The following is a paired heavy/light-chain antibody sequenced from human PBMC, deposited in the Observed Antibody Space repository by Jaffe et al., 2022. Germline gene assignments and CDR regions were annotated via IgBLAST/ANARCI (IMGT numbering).Heavy chain of an antibody. CDR3: ARDGDRATPIRRDWFDP. J-gene: IGHJ5*02. CDR2: ISSGGRYI. CDR1: GFSLSNHD. D-gene: IGHD2-2*02. Sequence: EVQLVESGGGLVKPGGSLRLSCAASGFSLSNHDMNWVRQAPGKGLEWVSSISSGGRYIYYADSVKDRFTVSRDNAKNSLYLQMNSLRAEDTAVYYCARDGDRATPIRRDWFDPWGQGTLVTVSS. V-gene: IGHV3-21*01.
Light chain of an antibody. CDR2: SNN. CDR3: AAWDDSLYAWM. Sequence: QSVLTQPPSASGTPGQSVTISCSGSGSNIGSNTVNWYQQFPGTAPKLLIYSNNQRPSGVPDRFSGSKSGTSGSLAISGLQSEDEADYYCAAWDDSLYAWMFGGGTKLTVL. J-gene: IGLJ3*02. V-gene: IGLV1-44*01. CDR1: GSNIGSNT.